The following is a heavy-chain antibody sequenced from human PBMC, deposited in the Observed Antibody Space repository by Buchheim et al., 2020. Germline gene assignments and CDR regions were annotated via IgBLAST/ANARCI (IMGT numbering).Heavy chain of an antibody. D-gene: IGHD2-15*01. CDR2: INQGGSEK. J-gene: IGHJ1*01. CDR1: GFPFSSHW. V-gene: IGHV3-7*01. CDR3: STGGGLGMRPSLF. Sequence: EVQLVESGGGLVQPGGSLRLSCGASGFPFSSHWMIWVRQAPGKGLEWVANINQGGSEKYYVDSVKGRFTISRDNAKNSLYLQMNSLRGEDTSVYYCSTGGGLGMRPSLFWRQGT.